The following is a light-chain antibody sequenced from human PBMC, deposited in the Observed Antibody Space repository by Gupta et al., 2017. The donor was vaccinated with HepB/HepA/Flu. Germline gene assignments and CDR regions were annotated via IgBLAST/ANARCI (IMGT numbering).Light chain of an antibody. CDR3: VLYMGSGIWV. Sequence: QTVVTQEPSFSVSPGGTGTLTFGLSSGSVSTSYYPSWYQETPGQAPRTLIYSTNTRSSGVPDRFSGSIVGNKAALTITGAQADDECDYYCVLYMGSGIWVFGGGTKLTVL. J-gene: IGLJ3*02. CDR2: STN. CDR1: SGSVSTSYY. V-gene: IGLV8-61*01.